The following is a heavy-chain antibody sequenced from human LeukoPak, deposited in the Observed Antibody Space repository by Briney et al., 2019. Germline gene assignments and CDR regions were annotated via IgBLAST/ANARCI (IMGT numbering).Heavy chain of an antibody. D-gene: IGHD2-2*01. CDR1: GGSISSGGYS. J-gene: IGHJ5*02. CDR3: ARERRVGDCGSTSCYDWFDP. CDR2: IYHSGST. V-gene: IGHV4-30-2*01. Sequence: SETLSLTCAVSGGSISSGGYSWSWIRQPPGKGLEWIGYIYHSGSTYYNPSLKSRVTISVDRSKNQFSLKLSSVTAADTAVYYCARERRVGDCGSTSCYDWFDPWGQGTLVTVSS.